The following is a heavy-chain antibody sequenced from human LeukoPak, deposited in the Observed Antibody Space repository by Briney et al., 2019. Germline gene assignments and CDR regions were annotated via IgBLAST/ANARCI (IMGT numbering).Heavy chain of an antibody. CDR1: GYTFSNYY. D-gene: IGHD3-22*01. CDR3: ARQEDSSGYYYYY. Sequence: ASVKVSCKASGYTFSNYYMHWVRQAPGQGLEWMGIINPSGGYTTCAQKFQGRVTMTRDTSTSTVSMELSSLRSEDTAVYFCARQEDSSGYYYYYWGQGTLVTVSS. V-gene: IGHV1-46*01. CDR2: INPSGGYT. J-gene: IGHJ4*02.